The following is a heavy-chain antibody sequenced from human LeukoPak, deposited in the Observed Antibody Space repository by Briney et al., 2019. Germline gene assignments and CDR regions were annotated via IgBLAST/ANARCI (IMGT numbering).Heavy chain of an antibody. CDR3: ASVDYYYDSSGYSITPDNGALDY. CDR2: MNPNSGNT. V-gene: IGHV1-8*01. CDR1: GYTFTSYD. D-gene: IGHD3-22*01. Sequence: GASVKVSCKASGYTFTSYDINWVRQATGQGLEWMGWMNPNSGNTGYAQNFQGRVTITRNTSISTAYIELGSLRSKDTAVYYCASVDYYYDSSGYSITPDNGALDYWGQGTLVTVSS. J-gene: IGHJ4*02.